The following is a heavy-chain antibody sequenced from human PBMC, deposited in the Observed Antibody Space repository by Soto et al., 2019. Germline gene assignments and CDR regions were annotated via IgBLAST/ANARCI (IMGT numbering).Heavy chain of an antibody. CDR1: GGSISSYY. J-gene: IGHJ6*02. Sequence: SETLSLTCTVSGGSISSYYWSRIRQPPGKGLEWIGYIYYSGSTNYNPSLKSRVTISVDTSKNQFSLKLSSVTAADTAVYYCARLGKWWFGAFHYGMDVWGQGTTVTVSS. CDR2: IYYSGST. CDR3: ARLGKWWFGAFHYGMDV. D-gene: IGHD3-10*01. V-gene: IGHV4-59*01.